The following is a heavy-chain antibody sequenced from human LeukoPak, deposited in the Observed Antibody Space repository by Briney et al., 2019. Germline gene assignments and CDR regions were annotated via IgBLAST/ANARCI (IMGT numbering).Heavy chain of an antibody. CDR2: INPNSGGT. D-gene: IGHD3-22*01. CDR1: GYTFTGYY. V-gene: IGHV1-2*02. J-gene: IGHJ4*02. Sequence: ASVKVSCKASGYTFTGYYMHWVRQAPGQGLEWMGWINPNSGGTNYAQKFQGRVTMTRDTSISTAYMELSRLRSDDTAVYYCAKGSSKYYYDSSGYYYFDYWGQGTLVTVSS. CDR3: AKGSSKYYYDSSGYYYFDY.